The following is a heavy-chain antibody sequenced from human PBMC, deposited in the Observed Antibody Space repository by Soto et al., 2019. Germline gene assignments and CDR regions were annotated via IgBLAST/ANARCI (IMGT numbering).Heavy chain of an antibody. V-gene: IGHV1-18*01. CDR2: ISAYNGNT. CDR3: AREAAAGTLDY. J-gene: IGHJ4*02. Sequence: QGQLVQSGAEVKKPGASVKVSCKASGYTFTSYGISWVRQAPGQGLEWMGWISAYNGNTTYAQKLQGRVTMTTDTSTSTADMELRSLRSDDTAVYYWAREAAAGTLDYWGQGTLVTVSS. CDR1: GYTFTSYG. D-gene: IGHD6-13*01.